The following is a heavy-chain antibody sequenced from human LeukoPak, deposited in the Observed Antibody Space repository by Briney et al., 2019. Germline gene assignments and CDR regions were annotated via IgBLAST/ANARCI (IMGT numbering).Heavy chain of an antibody. D-gene: IGHD4-17*01. CDR1: GGSISSYY. J-gene: IGHJ4*02. CDR2: IYYSEST. V-gene: IGHV4-59*08. CDR3: VRHIGQYGDSGAFDY. Sequence: SETLSLTCTVSGGSISSYYWSWIRQPPGKGLEWIGYIYYSESTNYNPSLKSRVTISVDTSKNQFSLKLSSVTAADTAVYYCVRHIGQYGDSGAFDYWGQGTLVTVSS.